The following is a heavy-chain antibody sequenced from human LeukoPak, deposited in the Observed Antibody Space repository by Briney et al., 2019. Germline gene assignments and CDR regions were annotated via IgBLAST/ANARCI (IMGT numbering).Heavy chain of an antibody. Sequence: GGSLRLSCAASGFTVSSNEMSWVRQAPGKGLEWVSSISGGSTYYADSRKGRFTISRDNSKNTLHLQMNSLRAEDTAVYYCASSSYYYDRDDAFDIWGQGTMVTVSS. CDR3: ASSSYYYDRDDAFDI. CDR1: GFTVSSNE. D-gene: IGHD3-22*01. J-gene: IGHJ3*02. V-gene: IGHV3-38-3*01. CDR2: ISGGST.